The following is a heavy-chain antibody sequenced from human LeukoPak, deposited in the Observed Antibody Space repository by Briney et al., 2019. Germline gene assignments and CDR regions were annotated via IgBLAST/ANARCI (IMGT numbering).Heavy chain of an antibody. Sequence: SETLSLTCTVSGGSISSSSYYWGWIRQPPGKGLEWIGSIYYSGSSYYNPSLKSRVTISVDTSENQFSLKLSSVTAADTAVYYCARTQRITMVRGVMDVWGQGTTVTVSS. D-gene: IGHD3-10*01. J-gene: IGHJ6*02. CDR3: ARTQRITMVRGVMDV. CDR1: GGSISSSSYY. V-gene: IGHV4-39*01. CDR2: IYYSGSS.